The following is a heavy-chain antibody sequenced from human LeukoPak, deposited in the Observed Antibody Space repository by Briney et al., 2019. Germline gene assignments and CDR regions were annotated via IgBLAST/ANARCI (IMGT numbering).Heavy chain of an antibody. CDR1: GFTFTNAW. J-gene: IGHJ6*02. CDR2: IKSKTDGGTT. D-gene: IGHD2-2*01. Sequence: PGGSLRLSCAASGFTFTNAWMSWVRQAPGKGLEWVGRIKSKTDGGTTDYAAPMKGRFSISRHGSKTTLYLQMNSLKIEDTGVYYCTTRTTLPAAFYYYYGMDVWGQGTTVTVSS. CDR3: TTRTTLPAAFYYYYGMDV. V-gene: IGHV3-15*01.